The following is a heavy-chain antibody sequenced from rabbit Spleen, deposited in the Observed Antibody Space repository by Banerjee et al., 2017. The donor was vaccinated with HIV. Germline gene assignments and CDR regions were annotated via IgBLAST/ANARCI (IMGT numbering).Heavy chain of an antibody. CDR2: INVATGKP. D-gene: IGHD1-1*01. CDR1: GFSFGDRDV. CDR3: ARDLVGVIGWNFYL. V-gene: IGHV1S45*01. Sequence: QEQLVESGGGLVQPEGSLTLTCTASGFSFGDRDVMCWVRQAPGKGLEWIACINVATGKPVYATWAKGRFTISRTSSTTVTLRMTSLTAVDTATYFCARDLVGVIGWNFYLWGQGTLVTVS. J-gene: IGHJ4*01.